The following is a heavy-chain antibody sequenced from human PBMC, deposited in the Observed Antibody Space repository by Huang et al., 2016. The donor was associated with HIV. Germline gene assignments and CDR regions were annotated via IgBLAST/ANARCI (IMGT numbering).Heavy chain of an antibody. V-gene: IGHV4-34*01. CDR3: ARGRGDARGFLGLDF. D-gene: IGHD3-16*01. CDR1: GGSFSGPN. CDR2: INHSGRT. J-gene: IGHJ4*02. Sequence: QVQLHQWGAGLLKPSETLSLTCAVYGGSFSGPNWTWIRQTPGKGLGWIGEINHSGRTNYRPYLKRRVTISLDTSKNQFSLRLRSVTAADTAVYYCARGRGDARGFLGLDFWGQGTLVTVSS.